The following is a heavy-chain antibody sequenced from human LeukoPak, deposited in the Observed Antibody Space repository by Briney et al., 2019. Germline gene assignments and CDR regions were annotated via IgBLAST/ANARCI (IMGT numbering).Heavy chain of an antibody. V-gene: IGHV3-7*01. J-gene: IGHJ4*02. CDR1: GFTLSSNW. CDR3: ARWGQTSGYYYVDN. CDR2: IKQDGSVK. D-gene: IGHD5-12*01. Sequence: PGGSLRLSCGASGFTLSSNWMAWVRQAPGRGLEWVASIKQDGSVKYYVDSVKGRFTISRDNARNSSSLQMDSLEVQDTAVYFCARWGQTSGYYYVDNWGQGTLVTVSS.